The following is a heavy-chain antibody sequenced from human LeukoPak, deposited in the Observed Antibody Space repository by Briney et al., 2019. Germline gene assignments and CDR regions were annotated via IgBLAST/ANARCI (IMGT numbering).Heavy chain of an antibody. Sequence: GGSLRLSCAASGFTFYNYAMSWVRHAPGKGLEWVSTISDSGGSTYYADSVKGRFTISRDNSKNTLYLQMNSLRAEDTAVYYGAKGTLYYGSGSYPRYWGQGTLVTVSS. D-gene: IGHD3-10*01. V-gene: IGHV3-23*01. CDR1: GFTFYNYA. CDR3: AKGTLYYGSGSYPRY. CDR2: ISDSGGST. J-gene: IGHJ4*02.